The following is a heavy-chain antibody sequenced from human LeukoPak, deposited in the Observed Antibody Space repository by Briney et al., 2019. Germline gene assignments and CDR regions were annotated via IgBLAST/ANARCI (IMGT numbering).Heavy chain of an antibody. Sequence: SETLSLTCTVSGGSISSHYWSWIRQPPGKGLEWIGYIYYSGSTNYNPSLKSRVTISVDTSKNQFSLKLSSVTAAGTAVYYCARGLKVFEPGVWWPLGWFDPWGQGTLVTVSS. J-gene: IGHJ5*02. CDR3: ARGLKVFEPGVWWPLGWFDP. CDR2: IYYSGST. CDR1: GGSISSHY. V-gene: IGHV4-59*11. D-gene: IGHD1-26*01.